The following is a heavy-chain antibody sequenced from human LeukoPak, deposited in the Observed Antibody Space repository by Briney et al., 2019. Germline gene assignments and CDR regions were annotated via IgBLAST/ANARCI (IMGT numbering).Heavy chain of an antibody. J-gene: IGHJ6*03. Sequence: GGSLRLSCAASGFTFDDYGMSWVRQAPGKGLEWVSGINWNGGSTGYADSVKGRFTISRDNAKNTLYLQMNSLRAEDTAVYYCARGYSSSRSRYYYYYMDVWGKGTTVTVSS. CDR2: INWNGGST. CDR3: ARGYSSSRSRYYYYYMDV. V-gene: IGHV3-20*04. CDR1: GFTFDDYG. D-gene: IGHD6-6*01.